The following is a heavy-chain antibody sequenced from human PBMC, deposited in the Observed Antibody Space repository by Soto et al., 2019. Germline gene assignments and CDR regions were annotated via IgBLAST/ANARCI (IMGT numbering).Heavy chain of an antibody. D-gene: IGHD4-17*01. CDR1: GLTLSKYN. J-gene: IGHJ6*03. CDR3: ARNFGDYLNYYYYLDV. Sequence: GGSMKLSCAASGLTLSKYNMNWVRQAPGKGLEWISYISSSGSTIHYADSVKGRFTISRDNAKNSLYLQMNSLRAEDTAVYYCARNFGDYLNYYYYLDVWGKGTTVTVSS. V-gene: IGHV3-48*01. CDR2: ISSSGSTI.